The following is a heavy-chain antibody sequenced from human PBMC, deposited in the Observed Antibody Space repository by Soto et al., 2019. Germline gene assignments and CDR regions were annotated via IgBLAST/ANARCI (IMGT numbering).Heavy chain of an antibody. CDR3: AKAGCSGGTCYLYYFDY. V-gene: IGHV3-23*01. CDR2: ISGRGGNT. J-gene: IGHJ4*02. D-gene: IGHD2-15*01. Sequence: EMQLLESGGGLVQPGGSLKLSCAASGFTFSNYAMSWVRQAPGKGLEWVSTISGRGGNTYYADSVKGRLTISRDNSRNTLYLQMDSLRVEDSAVYSCAKAGCSGGTCYLYYFDYWGQGALVTVSS. CDR1: GFTFSNYA.